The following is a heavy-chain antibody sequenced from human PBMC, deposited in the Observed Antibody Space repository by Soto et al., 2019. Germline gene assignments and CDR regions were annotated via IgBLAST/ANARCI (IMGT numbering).Heavy chain of an antibody. D-gene: IGHD6-19*01. V-gene: IGHV5-10-1*01. CDR3: ARHLAVAARYGMDV. J-gene: IGHJ6*02. Sequence: PGESLKISCKGSGYSFTSYWISWVRQMPGKGLEWMGRIEPSDSYTNYSPSFQGHVTISADKSISTAYLQWSSLKASDTAMYYCARHLAVAARYGMDVWGQGTTVTVSS. CDR1: GYSFTSYW. CDR2: IEPSDSYT.